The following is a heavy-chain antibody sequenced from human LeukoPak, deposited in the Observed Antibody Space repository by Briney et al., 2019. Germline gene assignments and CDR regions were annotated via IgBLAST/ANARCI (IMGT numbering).Heavy chain of an antibody. CDR2: ISGSGGRT. D-gene: IGHD6-19*01. CDR1: GFTFNTYA. J-gene: IGHJ3*02. CDR3: AKDRWYSSGWYLKEAFDI. V-gene: IGHV3-23*01. Sequence: PGGSLRLPCAASGFTFNTYAMSWVRQAPGEGLEWVAAISGSGGRTYYADSVKGRFTISRDSSTNTLYLQMESLRAEDTAVYYCAKDRWYSSGWYLKEAFDIWGQGTMVTVSS.